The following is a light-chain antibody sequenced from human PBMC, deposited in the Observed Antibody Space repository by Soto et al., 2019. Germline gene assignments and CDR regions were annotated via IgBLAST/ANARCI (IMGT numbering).Light chain of an antibody. CDR2: DGS. J-gene: IGLJ2*01. Sequence: QSALTQPPSASGSPGQSVTISCTGASSDVGGYDFVSWYQQHPGKAPKLMIYDGSKRPSGVSNRFSCSKSGNTASLTISGLQAEDEADYYCCSYAGSSTYVVFGGGTKLTVL. V-gene: IGLV2-23*01. CDR3: CSYAGSSTYVV. CDR1: SSDVGGYDF.